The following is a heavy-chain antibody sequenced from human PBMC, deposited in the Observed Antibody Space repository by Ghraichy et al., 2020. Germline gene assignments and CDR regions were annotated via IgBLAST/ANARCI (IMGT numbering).Heavy chain of an antibody. CDR1: GFTFSNYA. CDR2: ITGSGDST. Sequence: GGSLRLSCAASGFTFSNYAMSWVRQAPGKGLEWVSGITGSGDSTYYADSMKGRFTISRDNSKNTLSLQMNGLRAEDTAVYYCAKGVGATTLFYVHWGQGTLVTVSS. D-gene: IGHD1-26*01. J-gene: IGHJ4*02. V-gene: IGHV3-23*01. CDR3: AKGVGATTLFYVH.